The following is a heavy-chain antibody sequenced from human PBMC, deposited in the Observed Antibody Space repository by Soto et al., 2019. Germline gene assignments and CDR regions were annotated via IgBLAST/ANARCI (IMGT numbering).Heavy chain of an antibody. J-gene: IGHJ6*03. D-gene: IGHD6-6*01. CDR2: ISSNGIGT. Sequence: EVQLVESGGGVAQPGGSLRLSCAASGFTFSSDAMDWVRQAPGKGLEYVSGISSNGIGTYYASSVKGRFTISRDNSRDTVYLQMDSLRPEDMAVYYCARRARADYYYMDVWGKGTTVTVS. CDR1: GFTFSSDA. CDR3: ARRARADYYYMDV. V-gene: IGHV3-64*01.